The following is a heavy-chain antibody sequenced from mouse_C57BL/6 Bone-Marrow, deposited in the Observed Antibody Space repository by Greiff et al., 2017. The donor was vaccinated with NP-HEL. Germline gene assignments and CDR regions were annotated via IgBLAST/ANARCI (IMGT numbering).Heavy chain of an antibody. CDR2: IWRGGST. CDR3: AKAPLYYGSSYGYAMDY. D-gene: IGHD1-1*01. J-gene: IGHJ4*01. V-gene: IGHV2-5*01. CDR1: GFSLTSYG. Sequence: VQRVESGPGLVQPSQSLSITCTVSGFSLTSYGVHWVRQSPGKGLEWLGVIWRGGSTDYNAAFMSSLSITKDNSKSQVFFKMNSLQADDTAIYYCAKAPLYYGSSYGYAMDYWGQGTSVTVSS.